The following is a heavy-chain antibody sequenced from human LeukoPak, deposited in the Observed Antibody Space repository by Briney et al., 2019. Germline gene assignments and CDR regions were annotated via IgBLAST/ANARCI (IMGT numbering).Heavy chain of an antibody. J-gene: IGHJ3*02. CDR1: GFTFSNYA. CDR2: ITTGGGST. Sequence: QPGGSLRLSCAASGFTFSNYAMDWVRQAPGKGLEWVSAITTGGGSTFYADSVKGRFTISRDNSKNTLYLQMNSLRAEDTAEYYCAKDRVAGTRAFDIWGQGTMVTVSS. D-gene: IGHD6-19*01. V-gene: IGHV3-23*01. CDR3: AKDRVAGTRAFDI.